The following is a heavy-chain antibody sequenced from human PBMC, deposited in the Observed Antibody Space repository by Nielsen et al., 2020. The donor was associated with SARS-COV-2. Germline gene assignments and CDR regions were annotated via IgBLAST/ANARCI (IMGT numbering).Heavy chain of an antibody. D-gene: IGHD6-13*01. J-gene: IGHJ6*02. Sequence: GGSLRLSCVVSGFNFRGYWMTWVRQAPGRGLEWVSGINWNGGRTGYADSVRGRFTISRDTAQRSLYLQMNSLRVEDTGLYYCARGYLAAPYYYGMDVWGQGTTVTVSS. CDR3: ARGYLAAPYYYGMDV. CDR1: GFNFRGYW. CDR2: INWNGGRT. V-gene: IGHV3-20*04.